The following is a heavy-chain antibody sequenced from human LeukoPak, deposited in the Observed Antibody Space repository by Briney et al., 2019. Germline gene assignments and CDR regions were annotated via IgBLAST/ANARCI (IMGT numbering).Heavy chain of an antibody. V-gene: IGHV3-30*18. CDR3: PKGYRQLEGGFEDF. CDR1: GFTFSSYG. Sequence: GGSLRLSCAASGFTFSSYGMHWVRQAPVKGLEWMAVISYDGSKKYYVDSVKGRFTISRDNSKNTLYLQMTSLRAEDTAVYYCPKGYRQLEGGFEDFWGQGTLVTVSS. J-gene: IGHJ4*02. D-gene: IGHD6-6*01. CDR2: ISYDGSKK.